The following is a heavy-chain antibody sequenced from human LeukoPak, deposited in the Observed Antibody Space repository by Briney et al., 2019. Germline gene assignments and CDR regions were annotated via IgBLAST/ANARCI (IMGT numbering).Heavy chain of an antibody. CDR1: GFTFSSYW. V-gene: IGHV3-74*01. CDR3: AKDRGYSSSWYDY. D-gene: IGHD6-13*01. Sequence: GGSLRLSCAASGFTFSSYWMHWVRQAPGKGLVWVSRIFNPGGATAYVDSVKGRFTISRDNAENTLSLQMNSLRVEDTAVYYCAKDRGYSSSWYDYWGQGTLVTVSS. J-gene: IGHJ4*02. CDR2: IFNPGGAT.